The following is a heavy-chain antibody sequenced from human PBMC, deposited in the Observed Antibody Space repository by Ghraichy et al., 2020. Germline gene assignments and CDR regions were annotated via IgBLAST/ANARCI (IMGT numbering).Heavy chain of an antibody. Sequence: SETLSLTCAVYGGSFSGYYWSWIRQPPGKGLEWIGEINHSGSTNYNPSLKSRVTISVDTSKNQFSLKLSSVTAADTAVYYCARSGLITFGGVIVIRLPYYFDYWGQGTLVTVSS. CDR2: INHSGST. J-gene: IGHJ4*02. V-gene: IGHV4-34*01. CDR1: GGSFSGYY. CDR3: ARSGLITFGGVIVIRLPYYFDY. D-gene: IGHD3-16*02.